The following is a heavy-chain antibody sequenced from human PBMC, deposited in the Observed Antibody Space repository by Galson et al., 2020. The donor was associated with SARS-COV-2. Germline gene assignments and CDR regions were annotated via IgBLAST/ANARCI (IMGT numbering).Heavy chain of an antibody. D-gene: IGHD5-18*01. CDR1: GGSISSRNNY. CDR3: ARQGYSYGRVHYFDY. Sequence: SETLSLTCTVSGGSISSRNNYWGRIRQPTGKGLEWIRSIFSSGSTDYNSSLKSRVTISVDTSKNQFSLKLSSVTAADTAVFYCARQGYSYGRVHYFDYWGQGILVTVSS. V-gene: IGHV4-39*01. J-gene: IGHJ4*02. CDR2: IFSSGST.